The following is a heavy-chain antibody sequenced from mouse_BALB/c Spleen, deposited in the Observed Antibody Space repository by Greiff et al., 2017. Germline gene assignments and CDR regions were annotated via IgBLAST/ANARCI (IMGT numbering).Heavy chain of an antibody. J-gene: IGHJ3*01. Sequence: QVQLKESGAELVRPGTSVKISCKASGYTFTNYWLGWVKQRPGHGLEWIGDIYPGGGYTNYNEKFKGKATLTADTSSSTAYMQLSSLTSEDSAVYFCARNYDRFAYWGQGTLVTVSA. CDR3: ARNYDRFAY. D-gene: IGHD2-4*01. V-gene: IGHV1-63*02. CDR2: IYPGGGYT. CDR1: GYTFTNYW.